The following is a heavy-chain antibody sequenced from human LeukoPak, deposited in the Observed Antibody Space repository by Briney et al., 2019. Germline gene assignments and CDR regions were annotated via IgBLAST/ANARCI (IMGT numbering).Heavy chain of an antibody. Sequence: SETLSLTCIVSGGSISSYYWSWIRQPPGKGLEWIGYIYYSGSTNYNPSLKSRVTISVDTSKNQFSLKLSSVTAADTAVYYCARDSFSWYYYNSSGYAFDIWGQGTMVTVSS. CDR3: ARDSFSWYYYNSSGYAFDI. J-gene: IGHJ3*02. CDR2: IYYSGST. D-gene: IGHD3-22*01. V-gene: IGHV4-59*01. CDR1: GGSISSYY.